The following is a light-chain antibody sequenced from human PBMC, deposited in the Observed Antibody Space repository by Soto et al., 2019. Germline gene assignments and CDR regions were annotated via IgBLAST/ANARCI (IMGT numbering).Light chain of an antibody. V-gene: IGLV2-11*01. Sequence: QSVLTQPRSVSGSPGQSITISCTGTSNEVSAYNYVSWYQQHPGRPPKLMIYEVTIWPSGVSDRFSGSKSGNTASLTISGLQAEDEADYFCCSYAGGYTLVFGTGTKVTGL. CDR3: CSYAGGYTLV. CDR1: SNEVSAYNY. CDR2: EVT. J-gene: IGLJ1*01.